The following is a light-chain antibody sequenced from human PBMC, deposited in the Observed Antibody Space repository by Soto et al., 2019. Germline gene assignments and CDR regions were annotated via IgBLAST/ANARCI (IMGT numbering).Light chain of an antibody. V-gene: IGKV1-17*01. CDR1: QGIRND. CDR3: QQHNNYPIT. CDR2: TAS. J-gene: IGKJ5*01. Sequence: DIQITQSLSSLSSSVGDRVTITCLASQGIRNDVGGYQQNPGKEPKRLLHTASNLESGVPSRCSGSGSGTEFTLTISSLQPEDVATYYCQQHNNYPITFGQGTRLDI.